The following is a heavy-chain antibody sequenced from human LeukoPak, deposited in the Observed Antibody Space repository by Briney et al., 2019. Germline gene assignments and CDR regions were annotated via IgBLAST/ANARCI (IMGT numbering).Heavy chain of an antibody. V-gene: IGHV4-4*07. J-gene: IGHJ6*03. CDR2: IYTSGST. D-gene: IGHD3-10*01. Sequence: PSETLSLTCTVSGGSISSYYWSWIRQPAGKGLEWIGRIYTSGSTNYNPSLKSRVTMSVDTSKTQFSLKLSSVTAADTAVYYCARDGGSWYYYYMDVWGKGTTVTVSS. CDR1: GGSISSYY. CDR3: ARDGGSWYYYYMDV.